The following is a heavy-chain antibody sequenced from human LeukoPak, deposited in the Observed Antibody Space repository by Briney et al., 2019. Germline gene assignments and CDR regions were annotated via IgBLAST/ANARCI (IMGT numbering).Heavy chain of an antibody. D-gene: IGHD3-22*01. CDR2: ISSSSSYI. CDR1: GFTFSSYA. Sequence: GGSLRLSCAASGFTFSSYAMSWVRQAPGKGLEWVSSISSSSSYIYYADSVRGRFTISRDNAKNSLYLQMNSLRAEDTAVYYCARLYDGSAYHADHFDYWGQGTLVIVSS. CDR3: ARLYDGSAYHADHFDY. J-gene: IGHJ4*02. V-gene: IGHV3-21*01.